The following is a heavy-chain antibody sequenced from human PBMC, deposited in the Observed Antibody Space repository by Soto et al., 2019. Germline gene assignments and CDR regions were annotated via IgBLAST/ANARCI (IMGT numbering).Heavy chain of an antibody. V-gene: IGHV3-23*01. J-gene: IGHJ3*02. Sequence: PGGSLRLSCAASGFTFSSYAMSWVRQAPGKGLEWVSAISGSGGSTYYADPVKGRFTISRDNSKNTLYLQMNSLRAEDTAVYYCAKDEGSRWYIETGAFDIWGQGPRVNVSS. D-gene: IGHD2-8*02. CDR3: AKDEGSRWYIETGAFDI. CDR2: ISGSGGST. CDR1: GFTFSSYA.